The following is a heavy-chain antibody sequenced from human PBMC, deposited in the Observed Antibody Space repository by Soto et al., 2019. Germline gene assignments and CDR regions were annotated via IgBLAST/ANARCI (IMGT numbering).Heavy chain of an antibody. Sequence: QVQLVESGGGVVQPGRSLRLSCAASGFSFSSYGMHWVRQAPGKGLEWVAMISYDGTDEYYADSVKGRFTISRDNSENTVHLQMNSLRAEVKYGYYGAKLESDWNAHFDYWGQGTLVAVSS. V-gene: IGHV3-30*18. D-gene: IGHD1-1*01. CDR2: ISYDGTDE. J-gene: IGHJ4*02. CDR1: GFSFSSYG. CDR3: AKLESDWNAHFDY.